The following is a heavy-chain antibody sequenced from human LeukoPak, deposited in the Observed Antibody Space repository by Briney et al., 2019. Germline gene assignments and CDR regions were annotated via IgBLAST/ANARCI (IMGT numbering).Heavy chain of an antibody. CDR3: ARDSGSGLLDY. Sequence: SETLSLTCAVYGGSFSGYSWSWIRQPPGKGLEWIGYMYSSGSSYYNPSLKSRVTISVDTSKNQFSLKLSSVTAADTAVYYCARDSGSGLLDYWGQGTLVTVSS. D-gene: IGHD3-22*01. J-gene: IGHJ4*02. V-gene: IGHV4-59*01. CDR2: MYSSGSS. CDR1: GGSFSGYS.